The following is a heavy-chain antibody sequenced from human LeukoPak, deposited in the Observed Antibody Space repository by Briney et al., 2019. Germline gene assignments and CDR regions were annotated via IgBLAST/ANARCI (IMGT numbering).Heavy chain of an antibody. J-gene: IGHJ4*02. Sequence: ASGTVSFTGSGYTFTIYAMHLVRQGPGQRLEWMGWINAGNGNTKYSQKVQGRVTITRDTSASTAYMELSSLRSEDTAVYYCARIRDSSGYMVLGYWGQGTLVTVSS. CDR1: GYTFTIYA. CDR2: INAGNGNT. D-gene: IGHD3-22*01. V-gene: IGHV1-3*01. CDR3: ARIRDSSGYMVLGY.